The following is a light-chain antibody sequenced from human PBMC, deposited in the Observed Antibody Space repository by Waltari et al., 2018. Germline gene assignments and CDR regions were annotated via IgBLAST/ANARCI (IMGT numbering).Light chain of an antibody. CDR2: GNN. V-gene: IGLV1-40*01. Sequence: QSVLTQPPSVSGAPGQRVIIPCTGSDSNIGAGYEVPWDQQLPGAAPKIPIYGNNNRRPGVPDRVSASMSGTSVPLAITGLQTDDEADYYCQSVDSSLNGYVFGTGTQVTVL. CDR1: DSNIGAGYE. CDR3: QSVDSSLNGYV. J-gene: IGLJ1*01.